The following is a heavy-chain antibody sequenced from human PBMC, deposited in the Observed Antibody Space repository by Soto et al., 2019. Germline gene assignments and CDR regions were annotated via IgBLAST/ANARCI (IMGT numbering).Heavy chain of an antibody. CDR2: INPNSGDT. D-gene: IGHD6-6*01. J-gene: IGHJ1*01. CDR3: AREPRPLYHCDA. Sequence: AAVKVSCKSSGYTFNAYYIHWVRQAPGQGLEWVGRINPNSGDTTYTQKFEGRVTMTRDTSISTAYLELTGLRSDDTAIYYCAREPRPLYHCDACGQGTLVTVSS. CDR1: GYTFNAYY. V-gene: IGHV1-2*02.